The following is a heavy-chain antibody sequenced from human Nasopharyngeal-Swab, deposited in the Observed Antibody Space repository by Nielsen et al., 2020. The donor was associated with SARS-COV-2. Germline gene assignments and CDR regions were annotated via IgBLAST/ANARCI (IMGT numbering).Heavy chain of an antibody. D-gene: IGHD2-15*01. Sequence: GGSLRLSCAASGFTFSSYSMNWVRQAPGKGLEWVANIKQDGSEKYYVDSVKGRFTISRDNAKNSLYLQMNSLRAEDTAVYYCARDYPVGSCFDYWGQGTLVTVSS. CDR3: ARDYPVGSCFDY. J-gene: IGHJ4*02. CDR1: GFTFSSYS. V-gene: IGHV3-7*03. CDR2: IKQDGSEK.